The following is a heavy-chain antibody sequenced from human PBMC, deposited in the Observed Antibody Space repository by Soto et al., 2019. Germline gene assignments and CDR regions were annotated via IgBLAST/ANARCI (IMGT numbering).Heavy chain of an antibody. Sequence: GGSLGLSCAASGFTFDDYAMHWVRQAPGKGLEWVSGISWNSGSIGYADSVKGRFTISRDNAKNSLYLQMNSLRAEDTALYYCAKDIYYDSSGTFDYWGQGTLVTVSS. D-gene: IGHD3-22*01. V-gene: IGHV3-9*01. CDR1: GFTFDDYA. CDR3: AKDIYYDSSGTFDY. J-gene: IGHJ4*02. CDR2: ISWNSGSI.